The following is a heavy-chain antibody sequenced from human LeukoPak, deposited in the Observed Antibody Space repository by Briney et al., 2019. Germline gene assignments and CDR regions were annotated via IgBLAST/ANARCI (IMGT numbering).Heavy chain of an antibody. J-gene: IGHJ4*02. V-gene: IGHV3-7*01. Sequence: GGSLRLSCAASGFTFSSYAMSWVRQAPGKGLEWVANIKQDGSEKFYVDSVKGRFTISRDNAQNSVFLQMNSLRAEDTAVYYCARDLRDSKYAVFDSWGQGILVTVSS. CDR1: GFTFSSYA. D-gene: IGHD4-4*01. CDR3: ARDLRDSKYAVFDS. CDR2: IKQDGSEK.